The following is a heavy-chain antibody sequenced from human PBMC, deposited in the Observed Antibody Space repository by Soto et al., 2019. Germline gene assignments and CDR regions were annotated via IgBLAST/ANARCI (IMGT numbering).Heavy chain of an antibody. D-gene: IGHD1-26*01. V-gene: IGHV3-23*01. CDR3: AKDQKWELLLGSVWFDP. J-gene: IGHJ5*02. CDR2: ISGSGGST. CDR1: GFTFSSYA. Sequence: EVQLLESGGGLVQPGGSLRLSCAASGFTFSSYAMSWVRQAPGKGLEWVSAISGSGGSTYYADSEKGRFTISRDNSRNTLYLQMNSLRAEDTAVYYCAKDQKWELLLGSVWFDPWGQGTLVTVSS.